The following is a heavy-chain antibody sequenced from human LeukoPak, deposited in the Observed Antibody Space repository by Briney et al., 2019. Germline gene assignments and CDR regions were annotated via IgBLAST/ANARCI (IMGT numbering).Heavy chain of an antibody. D-gene: IGHD3-3*01. Sequence: PSETLSLTCTVSGGSISSSSYYWGWIRQPPGKGLEWIGSIYYSGSTYYNPSLKSRVTISVDTPKNQFSLKLSSVTAADTAVYYCARTGTILEGGPPYHWGQGTLVTVSS. CDR1: GGSISSSSYY. CDR2: IYYSGST. V-gene: IGHV4-39*01. CDR3: ARTGTILEGGPPYH. J-gene: IGHJ5*02.